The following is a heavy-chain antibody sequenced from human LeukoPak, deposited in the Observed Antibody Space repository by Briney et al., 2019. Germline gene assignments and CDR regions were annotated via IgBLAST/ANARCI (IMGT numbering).Heavy chain of an antibody. CDR2: IYYSGST. CDR1: GGSISSHY. CDR3: ARDRVPAALHFDY. J-gene: IGHJ4*02. V-gene: IGHV4-59*11. D-gene: IGHD2-2*01. Sequence: PSETLSPTCTVSGGSISSHYWSWIRQPPGKGLEWIGCIYYSGSTNYNPSLKSRITISVDTSKNQFSLKLSSVTAADTAVYYCARDRVPAALHFDYWGQGTLVTVSS.